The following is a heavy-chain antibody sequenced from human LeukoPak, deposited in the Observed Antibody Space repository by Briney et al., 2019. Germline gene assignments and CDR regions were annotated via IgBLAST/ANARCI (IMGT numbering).Heavy chain of an antibody. CDR2: IYYSGST. CDR3: ARHEGYDSSGYYYVRALRETINWFDP. Sequence: SETLSLTCTVSGGSISSSSYYWGWIRQPPGKGLEWIGSIYYSGSTYYNPSLKSRVTISVDTSKNQFSLKLSSVTAADTAVYYCARHEGYDSSGYYYVRALRETINWFDPWGQGTLVTVSS. J-gene: IGHJ5*02. D-gene: IGHD3-22*01. CDR1: GGSISSSSYY. V-gene: IGHV4-39*01.